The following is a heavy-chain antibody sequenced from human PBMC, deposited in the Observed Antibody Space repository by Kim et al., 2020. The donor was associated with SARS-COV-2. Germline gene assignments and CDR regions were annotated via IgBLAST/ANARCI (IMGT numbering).Heavy chain of an antibody. J-gene: IGHJ3*02. D-gene: IGHD3-22*01. Sequence: PSLKSRDTISVHTSKNQFSLKLSSVTAADTAVYYCARAVITMIVVVGAFDIWGQGTMVTVSS. V-gene: IGHV4-31*02. CDR3: ARAVITMIVVVGAFDI.